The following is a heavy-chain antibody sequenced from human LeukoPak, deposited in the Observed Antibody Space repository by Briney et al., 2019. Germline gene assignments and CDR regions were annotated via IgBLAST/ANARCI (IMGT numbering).Heavy chain of an antibody. CDR2: SYSSWTT. D-gene: IGHD5-12*01. V-gene: IGHV4-4*07. CDR1: GGSISNYY. J-gene: IGHJ5*02. CDR3: ASGSSGYDP. Sequence: SETLSLTCTVSGGSISNYYWSWIRQPTAKGLKWIGRSYSSWTTIYNPSLKCRVTMSVDTSKNQFSLKLSSVTAADTAVYFCASGSSGYDPWGQGTLVTVSS.